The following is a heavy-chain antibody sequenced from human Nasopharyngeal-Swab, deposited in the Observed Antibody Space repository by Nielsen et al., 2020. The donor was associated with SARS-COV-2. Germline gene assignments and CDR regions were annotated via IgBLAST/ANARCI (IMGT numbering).Heavy chain of an antibody. J-gene: IGHJ6*02. D-gene: IGHD2-2*01. V-gene: IGHV4-31*03. CDR2: IYYSGST. CDR3: ATPVEVVPAAMPDYYYGMDV. Sequence: SETLSLTCTVSGGSISSGGYYWSWIRQHPGKGLEWIGYIYYSGSTYYNPSLKSRVTISVDTSKNQFSLKLSSVTAADTAVYYCATPVEVVPAAMPDYYYGMDVWGQGTTVTVSS. CDR1: GGSISSGGYY.